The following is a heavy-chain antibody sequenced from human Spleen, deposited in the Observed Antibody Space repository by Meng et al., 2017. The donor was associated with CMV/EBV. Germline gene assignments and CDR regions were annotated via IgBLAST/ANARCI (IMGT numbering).Heavy chain of an antibody. V-gene: IGHV1-2*02. CDR2: INPHSGGT. D-gene: IGHD3-3*01. CDR1: GYTFTSYY. CDR3: ATIGGLYHDFWNH. Sequence: ASVKVSCKASGYTFTSYYMHWVRQAPGQGLEWVGWINPHSGGTRYAQKFQGRLTMTRDTSISTAYMELTRLRSHDTAVYYCATIGGLYHDFWNHWGRGTLVTVSS. J-gene: IGHJ1*01.